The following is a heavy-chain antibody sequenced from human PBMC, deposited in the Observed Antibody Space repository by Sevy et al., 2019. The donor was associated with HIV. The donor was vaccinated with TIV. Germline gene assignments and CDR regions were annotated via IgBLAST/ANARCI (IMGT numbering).Heavy chain of an antibody. Sequence: ASVKVSCKASGGTFSSYAISWVRQAPGQGLEWMGGIIPIFGTANYAQKFQGRVTITADESTSTAYMELSSLRSEDTAVYYCARDQYCSSTSCYIELDYWGQGTLVTVSS. D-gene: IGHD2-2*01. CDR1: GGTFSSYA. J-gene: IGHJ4*02. V-gene: IGHV1-69*13. CDR2: IIPIFGTA. CDR3: ARDQYCSSTSCYIELDY.